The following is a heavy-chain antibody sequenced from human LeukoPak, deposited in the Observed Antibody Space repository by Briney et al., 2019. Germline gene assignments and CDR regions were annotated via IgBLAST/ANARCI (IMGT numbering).Heavy chain of an antibody. V-gene: IGHV3-74*01. J-gene: IGHJ4*02. CDR1: GFTFSNYW. Sequence: QPGGSLRLSCAASGFTFSNYWMHWVRQAPGKGLVWVSHITSDGSSTSYADSVKGRFTISRDNAENTLYLQMNSLRAEDTAIYYCACCGIAPPYWGQGTLVTVSS. CDR2: ITSDGSST. CDR3: ACCGIAPPY. D-gene: IGHD6-13*01.